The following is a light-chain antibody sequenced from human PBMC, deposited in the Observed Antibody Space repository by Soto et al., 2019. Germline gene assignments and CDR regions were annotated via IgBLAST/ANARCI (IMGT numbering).Light chain of an antibody. CDR2: EGS. CDR1: NSDVGSYNL. CDR3: CSYAGTRGAQGV. V-gene: IGLV2-23*01. J-gene: IGLJ3*02. Sequence: QSALTQPASVSGSPGQSITISCTGTNSDVGSYNLVSWYQHHPGKAPKLMVYEGSRRPSGVSNRFSGSKSGNTASLTISGLQAEDEADYFCCSYAGTRGAQGVFGGGTKLTVL.